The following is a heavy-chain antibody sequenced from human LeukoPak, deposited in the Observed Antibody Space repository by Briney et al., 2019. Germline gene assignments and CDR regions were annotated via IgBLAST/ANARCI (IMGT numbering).Heavy chain of an antibody. V-gene: IGHV3-23*01. CDR1: GFTFSSYG. Sequence: PGGSLRLSCTASGFTFSSYGMSWGRQAPGEGLEWGSTISVSGASTYYADSVKGRFTISRDNSKDTLYLQMNSLRAEDTALYYCAKKASQSIFDAFDIWGQGTMVTVSS. CDR3: AKKASQSIFDAFDI. CDR2: ISVSGAST. J-gene: IGHJ3*02.